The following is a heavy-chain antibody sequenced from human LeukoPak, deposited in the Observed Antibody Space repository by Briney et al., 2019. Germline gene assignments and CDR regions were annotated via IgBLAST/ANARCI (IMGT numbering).Heavy chain of an antibody. CDR1: GFTVSSNY. D-gene: IGHD5-18*01. J-gene: IGHJ4*02. CDR3: ARDQYSYAHAAH. Sequence: GGSLRLSCAASGFTVSSNYMSWVRQAPGKGLEWVSVIYSGGTTYYVDSVKGRFTISRDNSKNTLHLQMNSLRAEDTAVYYCARDQYSYAHAAHWGQGTLVTVSS. V-gene: IGHV3-66*01. CDR2: IYSGGTT.